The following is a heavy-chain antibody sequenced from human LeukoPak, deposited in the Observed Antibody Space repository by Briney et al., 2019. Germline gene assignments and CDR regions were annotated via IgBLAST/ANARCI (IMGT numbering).Heavy chain of an antibody. J-gene: IGHJ4*02. Sequence: GGSLRLSCAASGFTFSSNWMHWVRQAPGRGLVWVSRSNEDGSTTNYADSVKGRFTISRDNSKNTLYLQMNSLRAEDTGVYYCVRDGGLSGSYFDYWGQGILVTVSS. CDR1: GFTFSSNW. CDR2: SNEDGSTT. CDR3: VRDGGLSGSYFDY. V-gene: IGHV3-74*01. D-gene: IGHD1-26*01.